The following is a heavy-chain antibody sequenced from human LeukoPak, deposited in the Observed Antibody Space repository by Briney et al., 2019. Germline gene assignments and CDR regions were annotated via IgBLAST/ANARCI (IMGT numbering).Heavy chain of an antibody. CDR1: GGSISSGGYY. CDR3: ARARYYDSSGYPRGNWFDP. Sequence: PSETLSLTCAVSGGSISSGGYYWSWLRQPPGKGLEWIGEINHSGSTNYNPSLKSRVTISVGTSKNQFSLKLSSVTAADTAVYYCARARYYDSSGYPRGNWFDPWGQGTLVTVSS. CDR2: INHSGST. V-gene: IGHV4-34*01. J-gene: IGHJ5*02. D-gene: IGHD3-22*01.